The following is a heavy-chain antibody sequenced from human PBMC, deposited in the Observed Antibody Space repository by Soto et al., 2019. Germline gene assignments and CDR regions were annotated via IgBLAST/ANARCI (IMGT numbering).Heavy chain of an antibody. D-gene: IGHD3-9*01. J-gene: IGHJ4*02. V-gene: IGHV3-53*01. CDR3: ARSSNDWTTYFDY. CDR2: LYTGGSA. Sequence: LRLSCAASGFSVTDHFMTWVRQAPGKGLEWVSVLYTGGSAYYGDSVKGRFTISRDSSTNTLYLQMNSLKVGDTAFYFCARSSNDWTTYFDYWSEGTLVTVSS. CDR1: GFSVTDHF.